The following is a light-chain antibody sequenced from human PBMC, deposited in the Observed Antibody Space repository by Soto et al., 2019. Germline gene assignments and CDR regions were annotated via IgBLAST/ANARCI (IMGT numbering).Light chain of an antibody. CDR1: QSILYTPNNNNY. J-gene: IGKJ1*01. Sequence: DIVMTQSPDSLAVSLGERATINCKSSQSILYTPNNNNYLAWFRQKPGQPPRLLIYWASTRESGVPDRFSGSGSGTDFTLTISSLQAEDVAVYYCQQYYNTFPTFGQGTKVEIK. CDR2: WAS. CDR3: QQYYNTFPT. V-gene: IGKV4-1*01.